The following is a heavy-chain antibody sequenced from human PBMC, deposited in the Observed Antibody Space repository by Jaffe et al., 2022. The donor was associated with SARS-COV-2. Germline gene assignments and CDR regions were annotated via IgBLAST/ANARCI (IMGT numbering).Heavy chain of an antibody. Sequence: QLQLQESGPGLVKPSETLSLTCIVSGGSISNSPDYWGWIRQPPGNGLEWIGSIYYSGKTYYNPSLKSRVTTSVDTSNNQFSLKLSSVTAADTAVYYCARLSWLVPRNWGQGTLVTVSS. V-gene: IGHV4-39*01. D-gene: IGHD6-19*01. CDR1: GGSISNSPDY. CDR3: ARLSWLVPRN. J-gene: IGHJ4*02. CDR2: IYYSGKT.